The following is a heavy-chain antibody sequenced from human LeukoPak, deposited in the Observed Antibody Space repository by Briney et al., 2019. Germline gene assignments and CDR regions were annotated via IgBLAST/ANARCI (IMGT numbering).Heavy chain of an antibody. D-gene: IGHD3-3*01. CDR3: AAYDFWSGYYGMDV. CDR2: IVVGSGNT. J-gene: IGHJ6*02. Sequence: SVKVSCKASGFTFTSSAMQWVRQARGQRLEWIGWIVVGSGNTNYAQKFQERVTITRDMSTSTTYMELSSLRSEDTAVYYCAAYDFWSGYYGMDVWGQGTTVTVSS. CDR1: GFTFTSSA. V-gene: IGHV1-58*02.